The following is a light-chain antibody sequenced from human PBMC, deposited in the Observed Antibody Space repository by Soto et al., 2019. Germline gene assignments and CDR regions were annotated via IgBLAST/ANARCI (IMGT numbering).Light chain of an antibody. CDR2: EAS. CDR3: QQYNSYQWT. CDR1: QSISTW. V-gene: IGKV1-5*01. Sequence: DIHMTQSPSTLSASVVDIVTITCLASQSISTWLAWYQQKPGKAPKVLIYEASKLESGVPSRFSGSGSGTEFTLTISTLQPDDVATYYCQQYNSYQWTFGQGTKVDI. J-gene: IGKJ1*01.